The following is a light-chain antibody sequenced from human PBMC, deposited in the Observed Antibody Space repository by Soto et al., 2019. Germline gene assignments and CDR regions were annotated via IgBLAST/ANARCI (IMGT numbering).Light chain of an antibody. CDR3: VQGTHWPPYT. Sequence: DVVMTPSPFSLSVTLGQPASISCRSSQSLVHSDGNTYLNWFQQRPGQSPRRLIYKVFNRDSGVPDRFSGSGSGTDFTLKISRVEADDVGVYYCVQGTHWPPYTFGQGTKLEIK. CDR2: KVF. J-gene: IGKJ2*01. V-gene: IGKV2-30*02. CDR1: QSLVHSDGNTY.